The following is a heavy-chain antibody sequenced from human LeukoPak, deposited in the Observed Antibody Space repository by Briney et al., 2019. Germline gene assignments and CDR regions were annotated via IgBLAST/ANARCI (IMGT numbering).Heavy chain of an antibody. CDR3: ARKGCFDNCYLFDY. J-gene: IGHJ4*02. D-gene: IGHD1-20*01. CDR2: INTNNGNT. CDR1: GYTFSTYG. Sequence: GASVKVSCKASGYTFSTYGINWVRQAPGQGLEWMGWINTNNGNTNYAQKFQGRVTMTRDTSTSTAYLELRSLGSDDTAVYYCARKGCFDNCYLFDYWDQGTLVTVSS. V-gene: IGHV1-18*01.